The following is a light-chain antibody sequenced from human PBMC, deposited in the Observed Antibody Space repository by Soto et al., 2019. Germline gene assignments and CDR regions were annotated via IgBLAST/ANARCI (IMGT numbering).Light chain of an antibody. CDR2: SAS. CDR3: QQYGHWPALT. V-gene: IGKV3-15*01. J-gene: IGKJ4*01. Sequence: EIVMTQSPVTLSVSPGERATLSCRASQSVVTNVAWYQQKHGQTPRLLIYSASKRAAGIPDRFSGSGSGTEFALTISSLRSEDFAVYYCQQYGHWPALTFGGGTKVEIK. CDR1: QSVVTN.